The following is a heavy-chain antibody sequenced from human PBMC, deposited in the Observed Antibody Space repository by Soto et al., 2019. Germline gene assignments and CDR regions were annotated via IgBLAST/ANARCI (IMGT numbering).Heavy chain of an antibody. V-gene: IGHV4-59*08. D-gene: IGHD6-19*01. J-gene: IGHJ5*02. CDR1: GGSISPYY. CDR3: ARLQAVAGTGDWFDP. Sequence: SETLSLTCTVSGGSISPYYWSWIRQSPGKGLEWIGYIHYSGSTNYNPSLKSRVTISVDTSKKQFSLKLRFVTAADTAVYYCARLQAVAGTGDWFDPWGQGTLVTVSS. CDR2: IHYSGST.